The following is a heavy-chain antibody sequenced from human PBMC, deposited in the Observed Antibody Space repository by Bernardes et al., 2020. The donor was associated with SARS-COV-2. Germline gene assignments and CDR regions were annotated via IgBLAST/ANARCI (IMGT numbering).Heavy chain of an antibody. V-gene: IGHV3-74*01. Sequence: VGSLRLSCAASGFTFSTYWMHWGRQVPGKGLVWVSRITPNGGSTDYADSVKGRFTISRDNARNTVYLEMNSLRVEDTAVYYCATGGDGATAPGMAVWGQGTAVTVSS. J-gene: IGHJ6*02. D-gene: IGHD3-10*01. CDR1: GFTFSTYW. CDR3: ATGGDGATAPGMAV. CDR2: ITPNGGST.